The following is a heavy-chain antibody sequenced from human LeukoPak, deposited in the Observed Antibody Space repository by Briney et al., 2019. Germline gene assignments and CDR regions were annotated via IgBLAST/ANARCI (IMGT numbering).Heavy chain of an antibody. Sequence: SETLSLTCAVSGGSISSGGYSWSWIRQPPGKGLEWIGYIYHSGSTYYNPSLKSRVTISVDRSKNQFSLKLSSVTAADTAVYYCARDRGYSGYDYGGFDYWGQGTLVTVSS. CDR2: IYHSGST. D-gene: IGHD5-12*01. CDR1: GGSISSGGYS. CDR3: ARDRGYSGYDYGGFDY. J-gene: IGHJ4*02. V-gene: IGHV4-30-2*01.